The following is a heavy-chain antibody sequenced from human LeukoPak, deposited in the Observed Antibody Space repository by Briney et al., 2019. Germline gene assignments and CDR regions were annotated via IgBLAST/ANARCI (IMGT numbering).Heavy chain of an antibody. V-gene: IGHV3-11*01. J-gene: IGHJ4*02. CDR3: AKGKGSGIAARTDY. D-gene: IGHD6-6*01. CDR1: GFSSGDYY. Sequence: GGSLRLSCAASGFSSGDYYMTWMRQAPGKGLEWVSYISSGGSIIHYADSVKGRFTISRDNAKNSLYLQMNSLRAEDMALYYCAKGKGSGIAARTDYWGQGTLVTVSS. CDR2: ISSGGSII.